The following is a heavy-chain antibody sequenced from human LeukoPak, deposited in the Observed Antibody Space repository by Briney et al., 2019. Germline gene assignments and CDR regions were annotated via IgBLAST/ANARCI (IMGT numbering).Heavy chain of an antibody. CDR1: GGSISSSSYY. CDR3: ARDSGGRIPASWFDP. CDR2: IYYSGST. Sequence: SETLSLTCTVSGGSISSSSYYWGWIRQPPGKGLEWIGSIYYSGSTYYNPSLKSRVTISVDTSKNQFSLKLSSVTAADTAVYYCARDSGGRIPASWFDPWGQGTLVTVSS. D-gene: IGHD6-6*01. V-gene: IGHV4-39*07. J-gene: IGHJ5*02.